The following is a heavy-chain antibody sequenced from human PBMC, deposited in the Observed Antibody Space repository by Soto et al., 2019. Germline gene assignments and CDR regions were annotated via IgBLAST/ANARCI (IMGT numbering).Heavy chain of an antibody. V-gene: IGHV2-26*01. Sequence: SGPTLVNPTQTLTLTCTFSGFSLTRGMCLTWVRQPPGKALEWLAHIFSNDEKSYSTSLKSRLTISKDTSKSQVVLTMTNMDPVDTATYYCARSGRYYYDSSGYFDYYYGMDVWGQGTTVTVSS. J-gene: IGHJ6*02. CDR2: IFSNDEK. CDR3: ARSGRYYYDSSGYFDYYYGMDV. CDR1: GFSLTRGMC. D-gene: IGHD3-22*01.